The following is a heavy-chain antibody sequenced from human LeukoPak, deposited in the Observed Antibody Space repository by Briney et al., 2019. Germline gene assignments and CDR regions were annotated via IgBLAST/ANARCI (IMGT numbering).Heavy chain of an antibody. CDR3: ARANLTDYYYYGSGSPDY. J-gene: IGHJ4*02. Sequence: SQTQSLTCTVSGGSISSGGYYWSWIRQHPGKGLEWIGYIYCSGSTYYNPSLKSRVTISVDTSKNQFSLKLSSVTAADTAVYYCARANLTDYYYYGSGSPDYWGQGTLVTVSS. CDR1: GGSISSGGYY. D-gene: IGHD3-10*01. V-gene: IGHV4-31*03. CDR2: IYCSGST.